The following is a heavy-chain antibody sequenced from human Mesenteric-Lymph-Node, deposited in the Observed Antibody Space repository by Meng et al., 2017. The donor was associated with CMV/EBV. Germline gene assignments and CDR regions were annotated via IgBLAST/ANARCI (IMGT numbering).Heavy chain of an antibody. CDR1: GFTFSKYW. CDR2: IKEDGSNK. Sequence: GESLKISCAASGFTFSKYWMSWVRQAPGKGLEWVANIKEDGSNKYYADSVKGRFTISRENSKNTLYLQMNSLRAEDTAVYYCAKAGPYYDFWSGFGGVPYYYGMDVWGQGTTVTVSS. V-gene: IGHV3-7*01. J-gene: IGHJ6*02. D-gene: IGHD3-3*01. CDR3: AKAGPYYDFWSGFGGVPYYYGMDV.